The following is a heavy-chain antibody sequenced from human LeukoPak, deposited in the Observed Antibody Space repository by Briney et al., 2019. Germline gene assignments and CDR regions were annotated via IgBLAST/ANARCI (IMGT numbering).Heavy chain of an antibody. V-gene: IGHV3-23*01. J-gene: IGHJ4*02. CDR2: ISGSGGST. CDR3: AKDHGVAAAGIPKWFDY. D-gene: IGHD6-13*01. Sequence: GGSLRLSCAASGFTFSSYAMSWVRQAPGKGLEWVSAISGSGGSTYYADSVKGRFTISRDNSKNTLYLQMNSLRVEDTAVYYCAKDHGVAAAGIPKWFDYWGQGTLVTVSS. CDR1: GFTFSSYA.